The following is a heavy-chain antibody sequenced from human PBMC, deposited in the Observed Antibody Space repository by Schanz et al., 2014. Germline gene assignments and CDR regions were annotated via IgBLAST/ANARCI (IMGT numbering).Heavy chain of an antibody. CDR2: ISGSGVIT. V-gene: IGHV3-23*04. D-gene: IGHD3-16*02. CDR3: AKYRYSVFDFDY. J-gene: IGHJ4*02. CDR1: GFTFSTYA. Sequence: EVQLVESGGGLVQPGGSLRLSCATSGFTFSTYAMSWVRQAPGKGLEWVSGISGSGVITYYEDSVKGRFTISRDNSKNTLYLKMNSLSAEDTAIYYCAKYRYSVFDFDYWGQGTLVTVSS.